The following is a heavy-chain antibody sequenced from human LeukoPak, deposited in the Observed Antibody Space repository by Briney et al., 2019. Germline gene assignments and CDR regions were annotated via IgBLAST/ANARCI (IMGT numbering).Heavy chain of an antibody. V-gene: IGHV1-69*13. Sequence: EASVKVSCKASGGTFSSYAISWVRQAPGQGLEWMGGIIPIFGTANYAQKFQGRVTITADESTSTAYMELSSLRSEDTAVYYCARNSPRYEDTAMAGNPGWYDYWGQGTLVTVSS. J-gene: IGHJ4*02. CDR3: ARNSPRYEDTAMAGNPGWYDY. CDR1: GGTFSSYA. D-gene: IGHD5-18*01. CDR2: IIPIFGTA.